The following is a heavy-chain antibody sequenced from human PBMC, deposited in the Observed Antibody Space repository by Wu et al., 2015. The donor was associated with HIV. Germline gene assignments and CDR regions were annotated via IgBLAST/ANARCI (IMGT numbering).Heavy chain of an antibody. CDR2: IIPIIGTA. J-gene: IGHJ3*02. Sequence: QVQLVQSGAEVKKPGSSVKVSCKASGGTFSTYGISWVRQAPGQGLEWMGGIIPIIGTANYAQKFQGRVTITADESTSTAYMELSSLRSEDTAVYYCAREREMATITGGXFDIWGQGQWSPSLQ. CDR1: GGTFSTYG. V-gene: IGHV1-69*12. CDR3: AREREMATITGGXFDI. D-gene: IGHD5-24*01.